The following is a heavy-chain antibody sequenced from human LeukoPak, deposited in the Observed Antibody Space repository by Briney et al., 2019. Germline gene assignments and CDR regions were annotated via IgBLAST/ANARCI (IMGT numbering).Heavy chain of an antibody. J-gene: IGHJ4*02. CDR2: INPSGDNT. CDR3: ARDSDFSGWDY. D-gene: IGHD2-15*01. Sequence: GASVKVSCKASGYTFTNNFMHWVRQAPGQGLEWIGIINPSGDNTWYAQKFQGRVTITRNTSISTAYMELSSLRSEDTAVYYCARDSDFSGWDYWGQGTLVTVSS. CDR1: GYTFTNNF. V-gene: IGHV1-46*01.